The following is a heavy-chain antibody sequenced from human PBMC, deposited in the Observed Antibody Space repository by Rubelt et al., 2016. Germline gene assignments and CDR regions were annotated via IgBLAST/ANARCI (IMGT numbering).Heavy chain of an antibody. V-gene: IGHV4-61*01. CDR1: GGSVSSGSYY. CDR3: ARVGVERRLRYWFDP. CDR2: INHSGST. Sequence: QVQLQESGPGLVKPSETLSLTCTVSGGSVSSGSYYWSWIRQPPGKGLEWIGEINHSGSTNYNPSLKGRVTISVDTSKNQFSLKLSSVTAADTAVYYCARVGVERRLRYWFDPWGQGTLVTVSS. J-gene: IGHJ5*02. D-gene: IGHD2-15*01.